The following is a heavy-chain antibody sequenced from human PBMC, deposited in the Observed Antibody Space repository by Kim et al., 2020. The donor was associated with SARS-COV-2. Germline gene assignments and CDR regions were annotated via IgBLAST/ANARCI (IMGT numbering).Heavy chain of an antibody. Sequence: ASVKVSCKASGYTFTSYGISWVRQAPGQGLEWMGWISAYNGNTNYAQKLQGRVTMTTDTSTSTAYMELRSLRSDDTAVYYCAREYRLSITGTTAGGSEFDYWGQGTLVTVSS. J-gene: IGHJ4*02. D-gene: IGHD1-7*01. CDR1: GYTFTSYG. CDR3: AREYRLSITGTTAGGSEFDY. CDR2: ISAYNGNT. V-gene: IGHV1-18*01.